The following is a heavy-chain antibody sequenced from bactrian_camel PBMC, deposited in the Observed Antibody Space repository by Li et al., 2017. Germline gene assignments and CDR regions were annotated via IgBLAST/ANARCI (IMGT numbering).Heavy chain of an antibody. CDR2: ICPGGGAT. D-gene: IGHD6*01. V-gene: IGHV3S40*01. CDR3: AADSDTLLWNPGTCELGSPATIRLRYSC. CDR1: TGTFRSAC. Sequence: VQLVESGGGSAQAGGSLRLSCAARTGTFRSACMGWIRQVSGKEREGVAAICPGGGATYYADSVKGRFTISQDAAKNTVYLQMISLQPEDSAMYYCAADSDTLLWNPGTCELGSPATIRLRYSCWVQGTQVTVS. J-gene: IGHJ4*01.